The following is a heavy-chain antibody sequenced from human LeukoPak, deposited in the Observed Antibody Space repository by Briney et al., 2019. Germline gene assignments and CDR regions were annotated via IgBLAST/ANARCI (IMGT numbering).Heavy chain of an antibody. CDR2: ISGSGGST. CDR1: GFTFSSYA. D-gene: IGHD3-10*01. J-gene: IGHJ4*02. V-gene: IGHV3-23*01. Sequence: QSGGSLRLSCAASGFTFSSYAMSWVRQAPGKGLEWVSAISGSGGSTYYADSVKGRFTISRDNSKNTLYLQMNSLRAEDTAVYYCARAGGFGELYLDYWGQGTLVTVSS. CDR3: ARAGGFGELYLDY.